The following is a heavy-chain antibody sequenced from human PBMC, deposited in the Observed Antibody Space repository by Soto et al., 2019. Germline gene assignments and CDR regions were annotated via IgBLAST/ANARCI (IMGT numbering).Heavy chain of an antibody. V-gene: IGHV4-59*01. CDR1: GGSISNYY. Sequence: QVQLQESGPGLVKPSETLSLTCTVSGGSISNYYWGWIRQPPGKGLEWIGYIYYSGGISYNPSLKSRITISVDTSKNQFSLKLSSVTAADTAVYYCARDSAAGTGDYDYWGQGILVTVSS. CDR3: ARDSAAGTGDYDY. CDR2: IYYSGGI. J-gene: IGHJ4*02. D-gene: IGHD6-13*01.